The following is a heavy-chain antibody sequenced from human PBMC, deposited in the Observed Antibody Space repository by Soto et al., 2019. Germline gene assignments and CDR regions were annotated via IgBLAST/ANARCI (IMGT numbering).Heavy chain of an antibody. Sequence: ESGRGVVQPGRSLRLSCPASGFGFSDFAMHWVRQAPGKGLEWVAVLSYNGRHEYYGDSVRGRFTISRDNSRNTLFLQMNSLRGEDTAVYYCARGGSSGWKSIDYWGQGVLVTVSS. CDR2: LSYNGRHE. D-gene: IGHD6-25*01. V-gene: IGHV3-30*04. CDR3: ARGGSSGWKSIDY. J-gene: IGHJ4*02. CDR1: GFGFSDFA.